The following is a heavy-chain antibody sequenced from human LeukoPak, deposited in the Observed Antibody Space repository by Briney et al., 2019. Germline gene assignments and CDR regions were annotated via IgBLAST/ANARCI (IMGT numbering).Heavy chain of an antibody. CDR3: ARDSGSYLRLFDY. Sequence: SETLSLTCTVSGGSISSYYWSWIRQPPGKGLEWIGYIYYSGSTNYNPSLKSRVTISVDTSKNQFSLKLSSVTAADTAVYYCARDSGSYLRLFDYWGQGTLVTVSS. V-gene: IGHV4-59*01. D-gene: IGHD1-26*01. J-gene: IGHJ4*02. CDR1: GGSISSYY. CDR2: IYYSGST.